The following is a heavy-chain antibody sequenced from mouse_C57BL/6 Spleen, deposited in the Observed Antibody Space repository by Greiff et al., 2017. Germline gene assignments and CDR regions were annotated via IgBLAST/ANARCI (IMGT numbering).Heavy chain of an antibody. V-gene: IGHV5-4*01. CDR2: ISDGGSYT. J-gene: IGHJ3*01. CDR1: GFTFSSYA. D-gene: IGHD1-1*01. Sequence: DVMLVESGGGLVKPGGSLKLSCAASGFTFSSYAMSWVRQTPEKRLEWVATISDGGSYTYYPDNVKGRFTISRDNAKNNLYLQMSHLKSEDTAMYYCARDGGHDYGSSYEAWFAYWGQGTLVTVSA. CDR3: ARDGGHDYGSSYEAWFAY.